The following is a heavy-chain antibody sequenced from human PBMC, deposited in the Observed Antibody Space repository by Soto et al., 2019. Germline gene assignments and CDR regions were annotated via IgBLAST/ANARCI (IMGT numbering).Heavy chain of an antibody. CDR3: ARVGCSSTSCYDGIAVAGTFDY. CDR1: GGSISSYY. J-gene: IGHJ4*02. Sequence: SETLSLTCTVSGGSISSYYWSWIRQPPGKGLEWIGYIYYSGSTNYNPSLKSRVTISVDTSKNQFSLKLSSVTAADTAVYYCARVGCSSTSCYDGIAVAGTFDYWGQGTLVTVSS. D-gene: IGHD2-2*01. V-gene: IGHV4-59*01. CDR2: IYYSGST.